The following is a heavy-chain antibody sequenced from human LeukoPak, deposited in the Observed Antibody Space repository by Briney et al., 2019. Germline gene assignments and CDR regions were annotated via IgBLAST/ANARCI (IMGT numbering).Heavy chain of an antibody. Sequence: ALVKVSCKVSGYTLTELSMHWVRQAPGKGLEWMGGFDPEDGETIYAQKFQGRVTMTEDTSTDTAYMELSSLRSEDTAVYYCATDPTAGFEDGMDVWGQGTTVTVSS. V-gene: IGHV1-24*01. D-gene: IGHD5-18*01. CDR3: ATDPTAGFEDGMDV. J-gene: IGHJ6*02. CDR1: GYTLTELS. CDR2: FDPEDGET.